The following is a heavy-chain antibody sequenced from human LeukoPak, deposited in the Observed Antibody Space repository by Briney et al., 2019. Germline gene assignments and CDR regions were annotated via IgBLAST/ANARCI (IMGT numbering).Heavy chain of an antibody. CDR1: GFTISSYW. Sequence: GGSLSLSCAASGFTISSYWMHWVRQAPGKGLVWVSRIKSDGGTNYAASLKGRFTISRDNPKNTLSLLMNGLRAEDTGVYYCARAPSEIGGYYPESFRHWGQGTLVTVSS. CDR2: IKSDGGT. V-gene: IGHV3-74*01. D-gene: IGHD3-22*01. CDR3: ARAPSEIGGYYPESFRH. J-gene: IGHJ1*01.